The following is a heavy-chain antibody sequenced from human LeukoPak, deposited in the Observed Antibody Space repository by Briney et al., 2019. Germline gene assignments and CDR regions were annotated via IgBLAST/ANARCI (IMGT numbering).Heavy chain of an antibody. CDR1: GYTFTSYG. D-gene: IGHD6-13*01. Sequence: GASVTVSCKASGYTFTSYGISGVRQAPGQGVEGMGWISAYNGNTNYAQKLQGRVTITTDTSTSTAYMELRSLRSDHTAVYYCARGLAAAGRGNAFDIWGQGTMVTVSS. J-gene: IGHJ3*02. V-gene: IGHV1-18*01. CDR3: ARGLAAAGRGNAFDI. CDR2: ISAYNGNT.